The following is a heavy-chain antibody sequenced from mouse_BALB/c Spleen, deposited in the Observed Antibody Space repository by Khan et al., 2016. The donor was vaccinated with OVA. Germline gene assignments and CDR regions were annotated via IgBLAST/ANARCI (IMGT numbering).Heavy chain of an antibody. J-gene: IGHJ2*01. V-gene: IGHV3-2*02. Sequence: EVQLQESGPGLVKPSQSLSLTCTVTGYSITSDYAWNWIRQFPGNKLEWLDYISYSGRTSYNPSLKSRISITRDTSQNQFFLQLNAVTTEDTATYYCPRSVTITTVGATDFDYWGQGTTLTVSS. CDR3: PRSVTITTVGATDFDY. D-gene: IGHD1-1*01. CDR1: GYSITSDYA. CDR2: ISYSGRT.